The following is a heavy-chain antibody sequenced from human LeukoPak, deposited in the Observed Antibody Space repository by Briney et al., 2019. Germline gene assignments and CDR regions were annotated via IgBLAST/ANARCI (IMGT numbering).Heavy chain of an antibody. Sequence: PSETLSLTCAVYGGSFSGYYWSWIRQPPGKGLEWIGEINHSGSTNYNPSLKSRVTISVDTSKNQFSLKLSSVTAADTAVYYCARATFLDAAIGPLYYFDYWGQGTLVTVSS. V-gene: IGHV4-34*01. D-gene: IGHD5-18*01. J-gene: IGHJ4*02. CDR2: INHSGST. CDR3: ARATFLDAAIGPLYYFDY. CDR1: GGSFSGYY.